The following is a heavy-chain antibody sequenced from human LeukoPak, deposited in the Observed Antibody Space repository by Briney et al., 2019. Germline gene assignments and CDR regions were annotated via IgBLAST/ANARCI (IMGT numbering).Heavy chain of an antibody. V-gene: IGHV3-21*01. CDR3: ARGRVRGVISPVH. Sequence: GGSLRLSCAASGFTFSSYSMNWVRQAPGKGLEWVSSISSSSSYIYYADSVKGRFAISRDNAKNSLYLQMNSLRAEDTAVYYCARGRVRGVISPVHWGQGTLVTVSS. D-gene: IGHD3-10*01. CDR1: GFTFSSYS. J-gene: IGHJ4*02. CDR2: ISSSSSYI.